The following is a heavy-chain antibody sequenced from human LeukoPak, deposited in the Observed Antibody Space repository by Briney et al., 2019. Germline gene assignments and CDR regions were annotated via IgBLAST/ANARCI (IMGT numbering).Heavy chain of an antibody. D-gene: IGHD6-13*01. CDR2: IYFGGDT. CDR1: GGSITSGSFY. J-gene: IGHJ4*02. V-gene: IGHV4-61*02. Sequence: SETLSLTCTVSGGSITSGSFYWSWIRQPAGNGLEWIGRIYFGGDTNYNPSLKSRVTISVDTSKNQFSLILNSVTAADTAVYYCARAPTAAAIDYWGQGTLVTVSS. CDR3: ARAPTAAAIDY.